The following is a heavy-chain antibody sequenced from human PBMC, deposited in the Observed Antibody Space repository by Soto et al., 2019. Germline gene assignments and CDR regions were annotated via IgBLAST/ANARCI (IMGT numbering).Heavy chain of an antibody. V-gene: IGHV3-23*01. CDR1: GFTFSSYA. D-gene: IGHD6-19*01. Sequence: GSLRLSCAASGFTFSSYAMNWVRQAPGKGLEWVSVISGSGNITYYADSVKGRFSISRDSSKNTLYLQMNSLRAEETAVYYCAKGFWAVAGTRYFDYWGQGTLVTVSS. J-gene: IGHJ4*02. CDR3: AKGFWAVAGTRYFDY. CDR2: ISGSGNIT.